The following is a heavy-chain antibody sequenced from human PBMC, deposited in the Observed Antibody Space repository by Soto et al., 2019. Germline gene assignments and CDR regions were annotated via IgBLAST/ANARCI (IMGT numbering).Heavy chain of an antibody. Sequence: QVQLQESGPGLVKPSQTLSLTCTVSGGSISSGGYYWSWLRQHPGKGMECLGYIYYSGSTYYNPYLESRVTRTVDTSKNQFSLKLSYVTAADTAVYYCARVCGGDCPYVMDVWGQGTTVTVSS. D-gene: IGHD2-21*02. J-gene: IGHJ6*02. CDR1: GGSISSGGYY. V-gene: IGHV4-31*03. CDR3: ARVCGGDCPYVMDV. CDR2: IYYSGST.